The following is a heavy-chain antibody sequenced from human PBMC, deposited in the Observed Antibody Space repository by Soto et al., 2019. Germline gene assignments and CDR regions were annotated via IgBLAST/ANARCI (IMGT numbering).Heavy chain of an antibody. V-gene: IGHV4-30-2*01. CDR1: GGSISSGGYS. J-gene: IGHJ1*01. D-gene: IGHD3-10*01. CDR3: ARGAPLFTPL. CDR2: IYHSGSA. Sequence: PSQTLSLTCAVSGGSISSGGYSWSWIRQPPGKGLEWIGYIYHSGSAYYNPSLKSRVTISVDRSKNQFSLKLSSVTAADTAVYYGARGAPLFTPLGGKGTLVPVSS.